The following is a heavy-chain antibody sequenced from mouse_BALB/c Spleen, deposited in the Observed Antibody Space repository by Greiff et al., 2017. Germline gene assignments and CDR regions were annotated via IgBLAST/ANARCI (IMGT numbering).Heavy chain of an antibody. J-gene: IGHJ2*01. CDR3: ARSSLYYRYDFDY. V-gene: IGHV3-2*02. CDR1: GYSITSDYA. D-gene: IGHD2-14*01. Sequence: DVQLQESGPGLVKPSQSLSLTCTVTGYSITSDYAWNWIRQFPGNKLEWMGYISYSGSTSYNPSLKSRISITRDTSKNQFFLQLNSVTTEDTATYYCARSSLYYRYDFDYWGQGTTLTVSS. CDR2: ISYSGST.